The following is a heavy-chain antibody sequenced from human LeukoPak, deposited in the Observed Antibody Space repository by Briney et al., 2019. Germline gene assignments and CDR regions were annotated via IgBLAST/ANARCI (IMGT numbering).Heavy chain of an antibody. D-gene: IGHD6-19*01. Sequence: ASVKVSCKASGYTFTGYYMHWVRQATGQGLEWMGWINPNSGGTNYAQKFQGRVTMTRDTSISTAYMELSRLRSDDTAVYYCARDPSSGWYYFDYWGQGTLVTVSS. CDR1: GYTFTGYY. V-gene: IGHV1-2*02. CDR2: INPNSGGT. CDR3: ARDPSSGWYYFDY. J-gene: IGHJ4*02.